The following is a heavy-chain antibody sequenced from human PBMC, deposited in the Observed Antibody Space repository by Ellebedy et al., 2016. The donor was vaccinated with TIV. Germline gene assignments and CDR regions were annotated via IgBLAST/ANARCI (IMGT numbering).Heavy chain of an antibody. Sequence: SQTLSLTCAISGDSVSNNSAAWNWIRQSPSRGLEWLGRTYYRSKWYNDYSVSVKSRITINQDTSKNQSSLQLNSVSPDDTAVYYCAKGGWQWLVHWAFDIWGQGTLVTVSS. D-gene: IGHD6-19*01. CDR2: TYYRSKWYN. J-gene: IGHJ3*02. V-gene: IGHV6-1*01. CDR1: GDSVSNNSAA. CDR3: AKGGWQWLVHWAFDI.